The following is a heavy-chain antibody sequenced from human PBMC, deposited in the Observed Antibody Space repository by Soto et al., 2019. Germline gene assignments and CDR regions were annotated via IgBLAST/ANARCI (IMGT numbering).Heavy chain of an antibody. CDR3: ARAGSSRGLWLGPDY. CDR2: ISDDGTNK. Sequence: GSLNLSCSASGFTFIVYAMHCVRQAPGKGLEWVAVISDDGTNKHYADSVRGRFTISRDNSKNTLNLQMDSLRPEDTAVYYCARAGSSRGLWLGPDYWGQGPQVTVSS. V-gene: IGHV3-30-3*01. CDR1: GFTFIVYA. J-gene: IGHJ4*02. D-gene: IGHD5-18*01.